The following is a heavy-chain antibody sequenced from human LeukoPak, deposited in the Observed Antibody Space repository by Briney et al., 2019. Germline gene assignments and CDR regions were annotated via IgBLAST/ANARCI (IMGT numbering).Heavy chain of an antibody. CDR1: GFIFSYHA. J-gene: IGHJ4*02. CDR2: ISSDGSYK. V-gene: IGHV3-30*09. Sequence: GGSLRLSCAASGFIFSYHAMHWVRQAPGKGLEWVAVISSDGSYKYYADSVKGRFAISRHNSQSTLYLQMNSLRPEDTAVYYCARDGARDGYIDYWGQGTLVAVSS. D-gene: IGHD5-24*01. CDR3: ARDGARDGYIDY.